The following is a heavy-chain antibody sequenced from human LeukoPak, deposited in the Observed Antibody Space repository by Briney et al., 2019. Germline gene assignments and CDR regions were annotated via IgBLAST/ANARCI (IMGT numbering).Heavy chain of an antibody. J-gene: IGHJ4*02. CDR2: ISGSGGST. Sequence: GGSLRLSCAASGFTFSSYAMSWVRQAPGKGLEWVSGISGSGGSTYYADSVKGRFTICRENSKNTLCLQLNSLRAEDTAVYYCTKVRDTGGYWHQAFDYWGQGTLVTVSS. CDR3: TKVRDTGGYWHQAFDY. V-gene: IGHV3-23*01. CDR1: GFTFSSYA. D-gene: IGHD3-22*01.